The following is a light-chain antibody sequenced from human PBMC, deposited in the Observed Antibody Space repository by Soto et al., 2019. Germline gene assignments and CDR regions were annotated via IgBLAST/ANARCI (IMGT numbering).Light chain of an antibody. V-gene: IGLV3-21*04. CDR3: LVWDSTTDHRVV. CDR2: YDS. Sequence: SYELTQPPSVSLAPGKTATITCEGNNIGSKSVHWYQQKPGQAPVLVISYDSDRPSGIPERFSGSNSGHTATLTISRVEAGDEADYYCLVWDSTTDHRVVFGGGTKLTVL. CDR1: NIGSKS. J-gene: IGLJ2*01.